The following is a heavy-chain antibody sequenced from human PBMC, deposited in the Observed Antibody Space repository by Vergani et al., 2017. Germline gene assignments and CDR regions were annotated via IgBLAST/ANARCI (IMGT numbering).Heavy chain of an antibody. CDR2: ISYDGSNK. Sequence: QVQLVESGGGVVQPGRSLRLSCAASGFTFSSYGMHWVRQAPGKGLEWVAVISYDGSNKYYADSVKGRFTISRDNSKNTLYLQMNSLRAEDTAVYYCAKDPYCSSTSCYQVSWGQGTLVTVSS. CDR1: GFTFSSYG. D-gene: IGHD2-2*01. J-gene: IGHJ5*02. CDR3: AKDPYCSSTSCYQVS. V-gene: IGHV3-30*18.